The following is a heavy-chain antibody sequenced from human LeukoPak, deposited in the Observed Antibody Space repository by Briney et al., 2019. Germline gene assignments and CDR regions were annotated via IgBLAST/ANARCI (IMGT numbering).Heavy chain of an antibody. CDR2: INHSGST. CDR1: GGSFSGYY. J-gene: IGHJ6*03. Sequence: SETLSLTCAVYGGSFSGYYWSWIRQPPGKGLEWIGEINHSGSTNYNPSLKSRVTISVDRSKNQFSLKLSSVTAADTAVYYCARVYCSSTSCYTGHYYYYYMDVWGKGTTVTVSS. V-gene: IGHV4-34*01. CDR3: ARVYCSSTSCYTGHYYYYYMDV. D-gene: IGHD2-2*02.